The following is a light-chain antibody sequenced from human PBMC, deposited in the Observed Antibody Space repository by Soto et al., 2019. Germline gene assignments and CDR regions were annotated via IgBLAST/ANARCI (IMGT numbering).Light chain of an antibody. J-gene: IGLJ2*01. Sequence: QSALTQPRSVSGSPGQSVTISCTGTSSDVGGYNYVSWYQQHPGKAPKLMVYDVTERPSGVPDRFSGSKSGNTASLTISGLRAEDEADYYCCSYAGSYTLGAFGGGTKLTVL. CDR3: CSYAGSYTLGA. CDR2: DVT. V-gene: IGLV2-11*01. CDR1: SSDVGGYNY.